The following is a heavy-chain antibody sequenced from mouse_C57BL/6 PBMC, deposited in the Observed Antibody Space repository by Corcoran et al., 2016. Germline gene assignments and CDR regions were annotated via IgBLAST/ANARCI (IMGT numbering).Heavy chain of an antibody. J-gene: IGHJ3*01. CDR3: ARSYGSSALFAY. Sequence: EVQLQQSGPELVKPGASVKIPCKASGYTFTDYNMDWVKQSNGTSLEWIGDINPDNGGTIYNQKFKGKATLTVDKSSSTAYMELRSLTSEDTAGDYCARSYGSSALFAYWGQGTLVTVAA. V-gene: IGHV1-18*01. D-gene: IGHD1-1*01. CDR2: INPDNGGT. CDR1: GYTFTDYN.